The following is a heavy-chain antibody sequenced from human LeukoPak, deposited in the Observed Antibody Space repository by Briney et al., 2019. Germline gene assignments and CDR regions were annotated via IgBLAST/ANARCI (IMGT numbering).Heavy chain of an antibody. Sequence: SETLSLTCAVYGGSFSGYYWSWIRQPPGKGLECIGEINNSGSTNYNPSLKSRVTISVDTSKNQFSLKLSSVTAADTAVYYCASRRPYYDFWSGYYTYWGQGTLVTVSS. CDR3: ASRRPYYDFWSGYYTY. CDR2: INNSGST. CDR1: GGSFSGYY. V-gene: IGHV4-34*01. J-gene: IGHJ4*02. D-gene: IGHD3-3*01.